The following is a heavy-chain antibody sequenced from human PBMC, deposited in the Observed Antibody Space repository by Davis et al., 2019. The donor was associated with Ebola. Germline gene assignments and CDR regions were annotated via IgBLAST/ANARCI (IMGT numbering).Heavy chain of an antibody. CDR2: INFNTGSP. V-gene: IGHV7-4-1*02. D-gene: IGHD6-13*01. CDR1: GYSFVNYG. CDR3: ARSSYSWYFSGMDV. J-gene: IGHJ6*04. Sequence: ASVKVSCKASGYSFVNYGISWVRQAPGQGLQWMGWINFNTGSPTYAQGFTGRFVFSFDTSVSTAYLQISSLKAEDSAIYYCARSSYSWYFSGMDVWGKGTTVTVSS.